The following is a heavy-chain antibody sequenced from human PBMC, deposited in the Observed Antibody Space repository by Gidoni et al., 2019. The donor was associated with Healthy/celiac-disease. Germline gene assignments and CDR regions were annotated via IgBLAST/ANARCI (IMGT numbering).Heavy chain of an antibody. V-gene: IGHV3-15*01. J-gene: IGHJ4*02. Sequence: EVQLVESGGGLVKPGGSLSLSCEASGFPFSNAWMSWGRQAPGKGLEWVGRIKSKTDGGTTDYAAPVKGRFTISRDDSKNTLYLQMNSLKTEDTAVYYCTTEVSEWELHASFDYWGQGTLVTVSS. CDR2: IKSKTDGGTT. D-gene: IGHD1-26*01. CDR1: GFPFSNAW. CDR3: TTEVSEWELHASFDY.